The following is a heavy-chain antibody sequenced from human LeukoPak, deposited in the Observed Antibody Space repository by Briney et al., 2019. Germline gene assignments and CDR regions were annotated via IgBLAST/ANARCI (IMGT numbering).Heavy chain of an antibody. D-gene: IGHD3-22*01. J-gene: IGHJ4*02. CDR2: ISGSGGST. CDR3: AKDVSRGVVVSSY. Sequence: PGGSLRPSWAASGFTFSSYAMSWVRQAPGKGLEWVSAISGSGGSTYYADSVKGRFTISRDNSKNTLYLQMNSLRAEDTAVYYCAKDVSRGVVVSSYWGQGTLVTVSS. CDR1: GFTFSSYA. V-gene: IGHV3-23*01.